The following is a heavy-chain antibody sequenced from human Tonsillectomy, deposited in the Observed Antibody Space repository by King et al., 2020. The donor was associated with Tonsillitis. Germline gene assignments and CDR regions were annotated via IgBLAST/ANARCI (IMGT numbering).Heavy chain of an antibody. CDR3: AKDRAQQLTLDC. V-gene: IGHV3-30*18. Sequence: VQLVESGGGVVQPGRSLRLSCAASGFTFSSYGMNWVRQAPGKGLEWVAVISYDGSNKYYADSVKGRFTISRDDSKNTLYLQMNSLRGEDTAIYYCAKDRAQQLTLDCWGQGTPVTVSS. CDR2: ISYDGSNK. D-gene: IGHD6-13*01. J-gene: IGHJ4*02. CDR1: GFTFSSYG.